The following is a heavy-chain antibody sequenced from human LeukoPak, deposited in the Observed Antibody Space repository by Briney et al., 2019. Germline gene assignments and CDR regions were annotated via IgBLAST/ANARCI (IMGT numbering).Heavy chain of an antibody. D-gene: IGHD4-17*01. J-gene: IGHJ4*02. Sequence: GGSLRLSCAASGFTFSSYGMNWVRQAPGKGLEWVAVIWYDGSNKYYGDSVKGRFTISRDNSKNTLYLQMNSLRAEDTAVYYCARVVYGDYGMDYWGQGTLVTVSS. V-gene: IGHV3-33*01. CDR3: ARVVYGDYGMDY. CDR1: GFTFSSYG. CDR2: IWYDGSNK.